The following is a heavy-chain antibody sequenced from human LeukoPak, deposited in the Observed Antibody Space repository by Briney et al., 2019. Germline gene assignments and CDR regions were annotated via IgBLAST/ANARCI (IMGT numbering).Heavy chain of an antibody. CDR2: IDYSGSA. CDR3: ARWRYLDV. J-gene: IGHJ6*02. D-gene: IGHD3-9*01. V-gene: IGHV4-59*01. Sequence: SETLSLTCTVSGGSISTFYWSWVRQPPGKGLEYIGYIDYSGSANYNPSLKSRVTISVDTSKNQFSLKLSSVTAADTAIYYCARWRYLDVWGQGTTVTVSS. CDR1: GGSISTFY.